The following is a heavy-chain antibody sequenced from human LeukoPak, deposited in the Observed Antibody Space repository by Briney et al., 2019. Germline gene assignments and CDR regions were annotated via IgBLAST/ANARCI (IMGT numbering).Heavy chain of an antibody. CDR3: ARVLAVFGVVVPRYYFDY. Sequence: SQTLSLTCTVSGGSISSGDYYWSWIRQPPGKGLVWIGYIYYSGSTYYNPSLKSRVTISVDTSKNQFSLKLSSVTAADTAVYYCARVLAVFGVVVPRYYFDYWGQGTLVTVSS. J-gene: IGHJ4*02. CDR1: GGSISSGDYY. V-gene: IGHV4-30-4*08. D-gene: IGHD3-3*01. CDR2: IYYSGST.